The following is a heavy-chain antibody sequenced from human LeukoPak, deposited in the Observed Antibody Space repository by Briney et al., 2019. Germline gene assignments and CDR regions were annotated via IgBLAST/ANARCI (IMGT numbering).Heavy chain of an antibody. CDR3: GRFTRSGDSVY. J-gene: IGHJ4*02. CDR1: GFTFSRYR. V-gene: IGHV3-7*04. CDR2: IKQDGSEK. D-gene: IGHD7-27*01. Sequence: GGSLRLSCADSGFTFSRYRMSSVRQAPGKGLEWVAHIKQDGSEKQYVDSVKGRFAISRDNAENSLYLQMNSLKAEDTAVYYCGRFTRSGDSVYWGQGTLVTVSS.